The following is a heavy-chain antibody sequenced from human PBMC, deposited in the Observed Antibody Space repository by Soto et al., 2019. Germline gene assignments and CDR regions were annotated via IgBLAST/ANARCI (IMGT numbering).Heavy chain of an antibody. Sequence: QVHLVQSGAEVKNPGASVKVSCKASGYSFTRYGIGWARQAPGQGLEWMGWINVYNGNTNYAQNLQGRLTLTTDTSTTTAYMEWRSLRSNDTAIYYCAMVDVYVTPSPQDVWGQGTTVTVSS. CDR2: INVYNGNT. V-gene: IGHV1-18*01. CDR1: GYSFTRYG. D-gene: IGHD3-16*01. J-gene: IGHJ6*02. CDR3: AMVDVYVTPSPQDV.